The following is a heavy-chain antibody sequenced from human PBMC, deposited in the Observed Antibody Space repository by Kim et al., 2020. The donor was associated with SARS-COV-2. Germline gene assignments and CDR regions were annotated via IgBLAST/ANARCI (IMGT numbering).Heavy chain of an antibody. Sequence: SVKGRFTISRDNSKNTLYLQMSSLRAEDTAVYYCVKGGGLRYFDWLPFDYWGQGTLVTVSS. D-gene: IGHD3-9*01. CDR3: VKGGGLRYFDWLPFDY. J-gene: IGHJ4*02. V-gene: IGHV3-64D*09.